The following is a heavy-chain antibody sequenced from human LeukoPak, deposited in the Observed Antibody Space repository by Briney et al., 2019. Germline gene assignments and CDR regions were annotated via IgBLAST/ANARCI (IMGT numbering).Heavy chain of an antibody. D-gene: IGHD2-21*01. CDR3: ARETFRGDGAFDI. Sequence: GGSLRLSCAASGFTFSSYVIHWVRQAPGKGLEWVALIWHDGSNKCYAESVKGRFTISRDNSNNTVYLQMSSLRAEDMAVYYCARETFRGDGAFDIWGQGTMVTVSS. J-gene: IGHJ3*02. V-gene: IGHV3-33*01. CDR1: GFTFSSYV. CDR2: IWHDGSNK.